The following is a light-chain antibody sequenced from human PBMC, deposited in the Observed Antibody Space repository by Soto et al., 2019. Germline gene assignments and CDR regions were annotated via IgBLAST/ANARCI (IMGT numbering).Light chain of an antibody. V-gene: IGKV3-11*01. CDR3: HQRSNWPQIT. CDR1: QSVSSY. J-gene: IGKJ5*01. CDR2: AAS. Sequence: EIVLTQSPATLSLSPGERATLSCRASQSVSSYLAWYQQKPGQAPRLLIYAASNRATDIPARFSGSGSGTDFTLTISSLEPEDFAVYYCHQRSNWPQITFGQGTRLEI.